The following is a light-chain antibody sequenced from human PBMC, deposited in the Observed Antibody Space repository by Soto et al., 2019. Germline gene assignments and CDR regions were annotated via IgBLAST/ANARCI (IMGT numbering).Light chain of an antibody. CDR3: GADHGSGSNFVYV. CDR1: SGYSNYK. CDR2: VGTGGIAG. V-gene: IGLV9-49*01. J-gene: IGLJ1*01. Sequence: VLTQPPSASASLGASVTLTCTLSSGYSNYKVDWYQQRPGKGPRFVMRVGTGGIAGSKGDGIPDRFSVLGSGLNRYLTIKNIQEEDESDYHCGADHGSGSNFVYVFGTGTKVTVL.